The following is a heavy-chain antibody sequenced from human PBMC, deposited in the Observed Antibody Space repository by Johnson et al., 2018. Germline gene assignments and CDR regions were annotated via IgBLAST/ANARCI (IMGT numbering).Heavy chain of an antibody. J-gene: IGHJ6*03. CDR1: GGSFSGYS. D-gene: IGHD4-17*01. V-gene: IGHV4-34*01. Sequence: QVQLQQWGAGLLKPSETLSLTCAVDGGSFSGYSWSWIRQPPGKGLEWIGEINHSGSTNYNPSRKSRVTISVDTSKNQFSLKLSSVTAAETAVYYCASTVTSGDYYMDVWGKGTTVTVSS. CDR2: INHSGST. CDR3: ASTVTSGDYYMDV.